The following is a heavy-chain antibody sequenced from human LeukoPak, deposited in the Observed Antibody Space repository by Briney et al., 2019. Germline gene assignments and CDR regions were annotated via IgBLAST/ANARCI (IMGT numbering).Heavy chain of an antibody. CDR1: GGTFSSYA. D-gene: IGHD5-12*01. V-gene: IGHV1-69*05. Sequence: SVKVSCKASGGTFSSYAISWVRQAPGQGLEWMGGIIPIFGTANYAQKFQGRVTMTRNTSISTAYMELSSLRSEDTAVYYCAKPGYTGYDLAYWGQGTLVTVSS. J-gene: IGHJ4*02. CDR3: AKPGYTGYDLAY. CDR2: IIPIFGTA.